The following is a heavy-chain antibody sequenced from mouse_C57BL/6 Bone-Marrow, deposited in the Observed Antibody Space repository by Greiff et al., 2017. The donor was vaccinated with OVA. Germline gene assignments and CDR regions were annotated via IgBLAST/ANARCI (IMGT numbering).Heavy chain of an antibody. CDR3: ARRELGYYYGSSYVYYFDY. D-gene: IGHD1-1*01. J-gene: IGHJ2*01. Sequence: VQLQQSGPELVKPGASVKISCQASGYSFTDYNMNWVKQSNGKSLEWIGVINPNSGTTSYNQKFKGKATLTVDQSSSTAYMQLNSLTSENSAVYYWARRELGYYYGSSYVYYFDYWGQGTTLTVSS. CDR2: INPNSGTT. CDR1: GYSFTDYN. V-gene: IGHV1-39*01.